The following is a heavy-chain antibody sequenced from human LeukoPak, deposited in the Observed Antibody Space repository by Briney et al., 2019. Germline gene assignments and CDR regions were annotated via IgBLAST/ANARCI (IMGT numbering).Heavy chain of an antibody. D-gene: IGHD2-21*02. CDR3: ARGYCSGDCFTLFDY. V-gene: IGHV1-2*02. CDR2: INPNSGGT. Sequence: ASVKVSCKASGYMXTGYYMHWVRQAPGQGLELMGWINPNSGGTNYAQKFQGRVTMTRDTSISTAYMELSSLRSDDTAVYYCARGYCSGDCFTLFDYWGQGTLVTVSS. CDR1: GYMXTGYY. J-gene: IGHJ4*02.